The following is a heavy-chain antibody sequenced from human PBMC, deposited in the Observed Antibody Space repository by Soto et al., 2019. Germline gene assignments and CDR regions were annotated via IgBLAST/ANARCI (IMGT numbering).Heavy chain of an antibody. J-gene: IGHJ5*02. Sequence: TGTLALTCAVYGWPFSGDYWSWIRQPPGKGLEWMGKINHRESTNYNPSLKSRVTISVDTSKNQFSLKLSSVTAADTAVYYCARQPQYDCIWGSYRPNWFDPWGQGNLVTVCS. CDR3: ARQPQYDCIWGSYRPNWFDP. CDR2: INHREST. CDR1: GWPFSGDY. V-gene: IGHV4-34*01. D-gene: IGHD3-16*02.